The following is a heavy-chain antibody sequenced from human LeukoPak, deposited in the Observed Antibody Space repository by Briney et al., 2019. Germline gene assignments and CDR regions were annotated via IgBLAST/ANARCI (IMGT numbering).Heavy chain of an antibody. CDR1: GGSISSSNW. CDR2: IYRSGST. CDR3: ARTTYYYDSSGPHNWFDP. Sequence: SETLSLTCGVSGGSISSSNWWSWVRQPPGKGLEWIGEIYRSGSTNYNPSLKSRVTVSVDKSKNQFSLKLSSVTAADTAVYYCARTTYYYDSSGPHNWFDPWGQGTLVTVSS. J-gene: IGHJ5*02. D-gene: IGHD3-22*01. V-gene: IGHV4-4*02.